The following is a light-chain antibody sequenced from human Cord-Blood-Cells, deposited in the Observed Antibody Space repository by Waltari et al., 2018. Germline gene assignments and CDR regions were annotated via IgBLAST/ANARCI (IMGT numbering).Light chain of an antibody. CDR3: QQYDNLPLT. Sequence: DIQMTQSPSFLSASIGDRFTITCQRNHDISNYLNWYQQKPGKAPKLLIYDASNLETGVPSRFSGSGSGTDFTFTISSLQPEDIATYYCQQYDNLPLTFGGGTKVEIK. J-gene: IGKJ4*01. CDR1: HDISNY. CDR2: DAS. V-gene: IGKV1-33*01.